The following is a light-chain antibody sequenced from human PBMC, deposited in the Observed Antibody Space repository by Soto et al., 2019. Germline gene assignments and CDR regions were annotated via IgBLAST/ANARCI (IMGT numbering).Light chain of an antibody. CDR1: SSDVGGYNY. V-gene: IGLV2-14*01. Sequence: QSALTQPASVSGSPGQSITISCTGTSSDVGGYNYVSWYQQHPGKAPKLMIYEVSNRPSGVSNRFSGSKSGNTASLTISGLQAEDEADYYCRSYTSSSTLVFGTGTNLTVL. J-gene: IGLJ1*01. CDR2: EVS. CDR3: RSYTSSSTLV.